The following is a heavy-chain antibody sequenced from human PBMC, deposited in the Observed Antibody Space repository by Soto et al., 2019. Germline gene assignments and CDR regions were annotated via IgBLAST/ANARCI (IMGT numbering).Heavy chain of an antibody. Sequence: EVQLVESGGGLIQPGGSWKLSCAAPGFKVSSNYRSGVRQAPGKGLGWLSVIYSGGSTYYAESVKARFTISRDNAKNTLNLQMNALRVEDTAVYYCARGPHVGISTSWGQGTLVTVSS. CDR2: IYSGGST. CDR3: ARGPHVGISTS. CDR1: GFKVSSNY. J-gene: IGHJ4*02. D-gene: IGHD2-2*01. V-gene: IGHV3-53*01.